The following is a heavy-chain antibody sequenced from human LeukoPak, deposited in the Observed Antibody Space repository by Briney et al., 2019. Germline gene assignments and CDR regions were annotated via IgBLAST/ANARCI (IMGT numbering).Heavy chain of an antibody. CDR1: VGSVSNYY. CDR2: IHKSGST. CDR3: AKTGTRGYGGADR. J-gene: IGHJ4*02. Sequence: PSETLSLTRTVAVGSVSNYYWSWIRQPPGKGREWIGYIHKSGSTNCDPSLKSRVTMSLDTSKNQCSLQLTSVTAADTAVYYCAKTGTRGYGGADRWGQGMLVTVSS. D-gene: IGHD5-12*01. V-gene: IGHV4-59*02.